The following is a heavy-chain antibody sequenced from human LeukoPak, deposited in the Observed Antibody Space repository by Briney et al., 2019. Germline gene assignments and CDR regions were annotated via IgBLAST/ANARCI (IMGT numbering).Heavy chain of an antibody. D-gene: IGHD5-12*01. CDR1: GGSTSSYY. CDR3: ARRDIVATSGMDV. V-gene: IGHV4-59*08. CDR2: IYYSGST. Sequence: SETLSLTCTVSGGSTSSYYWSWIRQPPGKGLEWIGYIYYSGSTNYNPSLKSRVTISVDTSKNQFSLKLSPVTAADTAVYYCARRDIVATSGMDVWGQGTTVTVSS. J-gene: IGHJ6*02.